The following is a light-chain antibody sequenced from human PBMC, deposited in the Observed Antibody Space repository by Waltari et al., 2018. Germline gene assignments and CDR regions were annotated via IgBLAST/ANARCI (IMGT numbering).Light chain of an antibody. V-gene: IGKV1-39*01. CDR2: STS. CDR3: QESYSSPPYS. CDR1: QHIGTY. J-gene: IGKJ2*01. Sequence: DIQMTQSPSSLSASVGDRVTIPCRASQHIGTYLSWYHQKPGKAPKLLIHSTSTLQTGVPSRFSGSRSGTDFTLTISSLQPEDFATYYCQESYSSPPYSFGQGTKVE.